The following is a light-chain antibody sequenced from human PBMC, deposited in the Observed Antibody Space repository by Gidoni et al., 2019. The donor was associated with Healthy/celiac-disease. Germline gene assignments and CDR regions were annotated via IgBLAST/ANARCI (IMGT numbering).Light chain of an antibody. V-gene: IGKV1-8*01. J-gene: IGKJ4*01. Sequence: AIRMTQSPSSFSASTGDSVTITCRASQGISSYLAWYQQKPGKAPKLLIYAASTLQSGVPSRFSGSGSGTDFTLTISCLQSEDFATYYCQQYYSYPLTFGGGNKVEIK. CDR1: QGISSY. CDR3: QQYYSYPLT. CDR2: AAS.